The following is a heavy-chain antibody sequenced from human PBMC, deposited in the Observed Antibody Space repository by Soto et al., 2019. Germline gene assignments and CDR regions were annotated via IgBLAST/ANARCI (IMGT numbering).Heavy chain of an antibody. J-gene: IGHJ5*02. Sequence: QLQLQESGSGLVKPSQTLSLTCAVSGGSIRSGGYSWSWIRQPPGKGLEWIGYIYHSGTTYYNPSLKRRVTISVDRSKNQISLKLSSVTAADTAVYYCARSGGAYNWSDPWGQGTLVAVSS. CDR1: GGSIRSGGYS. CDR2: IYHSGTT. D-gene: IGHD2-21*01. CDR3: ARSGGAYNWSDP. V-gene: IGHV4-30-2*01.